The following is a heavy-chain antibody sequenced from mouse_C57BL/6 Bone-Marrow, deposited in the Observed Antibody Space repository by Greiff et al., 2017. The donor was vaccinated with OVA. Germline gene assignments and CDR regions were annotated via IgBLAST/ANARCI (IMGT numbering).Heavy chain of an antibody. D-gene: IGHD1-1*01. CDR1: GFTFSSYG. Sequence: EVQRVESGGDLVKPGGSLKLSCAASGFTFSSYGMSWVRQTPDKRLEWVATISSGGSYTYYPDSVKGRFTISRDNAKNTLYLQMSSLKSEDTAMYYCARHNYYGSSNYWGQGTTLTVSS. CDR2: ISSGGSYT. J-gene: IGHJ2*01. CDR3: ARHNYYGSSNY. V-gene: IGHV5-6*01.